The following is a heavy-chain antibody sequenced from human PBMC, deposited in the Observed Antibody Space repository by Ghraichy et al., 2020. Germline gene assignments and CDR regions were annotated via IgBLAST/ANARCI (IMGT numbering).Heavy chain of an antibody. CDR3: ARDAPYDEVMTGQRGPAACEI. J-gene: IGHJ3*02. CDR1: GGSINNFY. Sequence: SETLSLTCTVSGGSINNFYWNWIRQPAGKGLEWIGRIYISGYTNYNPSFTSRVTLSVDTSKNQFSLKLRSVTAADTAVYYCARDAPYDEVMTGQRGPAACEIWGQGTTVTVSS. CDR2: IYISGYT. V-gene: IGHV4-4*07. D-gene: IGHD3-9*01.